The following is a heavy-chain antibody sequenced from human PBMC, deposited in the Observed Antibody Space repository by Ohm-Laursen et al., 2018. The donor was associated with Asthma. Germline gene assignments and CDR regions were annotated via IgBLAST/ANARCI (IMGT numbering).Heavy chain of an antibody. CDR3: AREGVGATMGY. Sequence: SETLSLTCTVSGGSISSGNWWSWVRQPPGKGLEWIGEIYHSGSTNYNPSLKSRVTISVDKSKNQFSLKLSSVTAADTAVYYCAREGVGATMGYWGQGTLVTVSS. CDR1: GGSISSGNW. CDR2: IYHSGST. D-gene: IGHD1-26*01. V-gene: IGHV4-4*02. J-gene: IGHJ4*02.